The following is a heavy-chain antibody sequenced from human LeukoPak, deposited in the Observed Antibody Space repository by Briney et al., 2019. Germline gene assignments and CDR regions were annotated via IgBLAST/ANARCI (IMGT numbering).Heavy chain of an antibody. CDR1: GFPFGSYS. D-gene: IGHD6-13*01. Sequence: GGPLRLPCAASGFPFGSYSMNWVRQAPGKALEGVSSIRSSSSYIYYADSVKGRFTISRDNDKNSLYLQMNSLRAEDTAVYYCARDVAAGTFDYWGQGTLVTVSS. CDR2: IRSSSSYI. V-gene: IGHV3-21*01. J-gene: IGHJ4*02. CDR3: ARDVAAGTFDY.